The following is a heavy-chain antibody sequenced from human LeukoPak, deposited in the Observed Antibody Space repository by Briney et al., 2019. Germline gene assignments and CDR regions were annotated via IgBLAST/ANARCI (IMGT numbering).Heavy chain of an antibody. V-gene: IGHV4-39*02. CDR3: AETGETNKWGYFGY. CDR1: GGSISSSSYF. CDR2: IYYSEST. J-gene: IGHJ4*02. Sequence: SETLSLTCTVPGGSISSSSYFWGWIRQPPEKGLEWIGGIYYSESTYYNPSLKSRVTISVDTSKNHFSLKLRSVTAADTAVYYCAETGETNKWGYFGYWGQGTLVTVSS. D-gene: IGHD3-16*01.